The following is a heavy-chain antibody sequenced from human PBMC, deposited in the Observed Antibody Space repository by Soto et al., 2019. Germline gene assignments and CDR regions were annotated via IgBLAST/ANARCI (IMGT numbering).Heavy chain of an antibody. D-gene: IGHD4-17*01. CDR2: IYWDDDE. Sequence: SGPTLVNPTRTLTLTCTFSGFSLSTSGVGVGWIRQPPGKALEWLALIYWDDDERYSPSLKSRLTIAKDASKNQVVLTMTNMDPVDTATYYCAHSLDYGDYGYYYYYGMDVWGQGTTVTVSS. CDR1: GFSLSTSGVG. CDR3: AHSLDYGDYGYYYYYGMDV. J-gene: IGHJ6*02. V-gene: IGHV2-5*02.